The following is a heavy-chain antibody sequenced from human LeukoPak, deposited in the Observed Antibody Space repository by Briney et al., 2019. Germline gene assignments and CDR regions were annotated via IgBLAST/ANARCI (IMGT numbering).Heavy chain of an antibody. V-gene: IGHV3-30*02. CDR1: GFIFSDYG. D-gene: IGHD1-26*01. J-gene: IGHJ5*02. Sequence: GGSLRLSCAASGFIFSDYGMNWLRQVPGKGLELLTFIRHDGSNKFYGESVKGRFTISRDMSKNTLYLQMNSLTVEDTAIYYCTKEKVAYYTDRWSGLFDTWGKGTLVSVSS. CDR3: TKEKVAYYTDRWSGLFDT. CDR2: IRHDGSNK.